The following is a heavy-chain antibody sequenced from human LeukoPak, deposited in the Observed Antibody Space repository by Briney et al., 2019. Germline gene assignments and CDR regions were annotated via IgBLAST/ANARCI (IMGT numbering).Heavy chain of an antibody. CDR3: ATSYTDTWFYFDH. D-gene: IGHD2-2*02. V-gene: IGHV3-21*01. CDR1: GFTFTSYT. J-gene: IGHJ4*02. Sequence: GGSLRLSCAASGFTFTSYTMNWVRQSPGKGLEWVSSITGSGNIINYADSVKGRFTISRDNSKNSLYLQLNSLTAEDTAFYYCATSYTDTWFYFDHWGQGTLVTVSS. CDR2: ITGSGNII.